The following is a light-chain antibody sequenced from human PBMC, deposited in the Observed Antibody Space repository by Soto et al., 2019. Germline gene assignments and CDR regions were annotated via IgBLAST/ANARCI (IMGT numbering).Light chain of an antibody. Sequence: DIQMTQSPSFLSASVGDRVTIACRASEDIRNDLGWFQQKPGKAPKRLISAASRLQNGVPSRFSGSRSGTEFTLTINSLQPEDMATYYCLQHHSFPYTFGQGTKLEIE. V-gene: IGKV1-17*01. CDR1: EDIRND. CDR2: AAS. CDR3: LQHHSFPYT. J-gene: IGKJ2*01.